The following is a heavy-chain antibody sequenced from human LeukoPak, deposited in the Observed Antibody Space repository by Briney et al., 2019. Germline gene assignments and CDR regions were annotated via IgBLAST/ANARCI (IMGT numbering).Heavy chain of an antibody. Sequence: ASVKVSCKASGYTFTKDYIHCIRQAPGQGLECRGINNPSSGSKSYAQMFQGRGTMTRDTYTSTVYMELSSLRSEDTAVYYCARGGGRVVGPGNSIAGSDYFDYWGQGTLVTVSS. V-gene: IGHV1-46*01. J-gene: IGHJ4*02. CDR3: ARGGGRVVGPGNSIAGSDYFDY. D-gene: IGHD6-6*01. CDR2: NNPSSGSK. CDR1: GYTFTKDY.